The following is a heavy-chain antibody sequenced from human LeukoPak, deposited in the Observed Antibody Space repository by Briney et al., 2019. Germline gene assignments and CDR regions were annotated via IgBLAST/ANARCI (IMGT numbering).Heavy chain of an antibody. CDR1: GYSFTNYD. Sequence: GASVKVSCKTSGYSFTNYDINWVRQATGQGLEWMGWMSPNSGKTGYAQKFQDRVTMTKNTSMSTAYMELSSLTSEDTAVYYCARGRESSKLTSGFQSFDWLSDSFDLWGQGTIVTVSS. CDR2: MSPNSGKT. CDR3: ARGRESSKLTSGFQSFDWLSDSFDL. D-gene: IGHD3-9*01. J-gene: IGHJ3*01. V-gene: IGHV1-8*01.